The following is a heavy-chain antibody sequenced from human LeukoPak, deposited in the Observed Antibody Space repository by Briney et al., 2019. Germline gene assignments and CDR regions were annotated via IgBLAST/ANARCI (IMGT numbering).Heavy chain of an antibody. CDR1: GGTFSSYA. V-gene: IGHV1-69*04. J-gene: IGHJ5*02. D-gene: IGHD3/OR15-3a*01. CDR2: IIPIFGIA. Sequence: SVTVSCKASGGTFSSYAISWVRQAPGQGLEWMGRIIPIFGIANYAQKFQSRVTITADKSTSTAYMELSSLRSEDTAVYYCARDGFLDGQNWFDPWGQGTLVTVSS. CDR3: ARDGFLDGQNWFDP.